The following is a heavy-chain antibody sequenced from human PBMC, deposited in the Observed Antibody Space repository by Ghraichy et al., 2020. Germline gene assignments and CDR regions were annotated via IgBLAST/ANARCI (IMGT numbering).Heavy chain of an antibody. CDR3: ARSYGPVVWFDP. CDR1: GYTFTGYY. J-gene: IGHJ5*02. Sequence: ASVKGSCKASGYTFTGYYMHWVRQAPGQGLEWMGRINPNSGGTNYAQKFQGRVTMTRDTSISTAYMELSRLRSDDTAVYYCARSYGPVVWFDPWGQGTLVTVSS. D-gene: IGHD2-15*01. V-gene: IGHV1-2*06. CDR2: INPNSGGT.